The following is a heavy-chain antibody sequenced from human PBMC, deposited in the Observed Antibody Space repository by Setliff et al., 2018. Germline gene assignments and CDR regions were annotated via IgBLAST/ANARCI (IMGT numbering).Heavy chain of an antibody. CDR2: IYPGDSDT. D-gene: IGHD4-17*01. CDR3: ARSDYGDYFAWDSYGMDV. V-gene: IGHV5-51*01. Sequence: GESLKISCKSSGYTFTNYWIGWVRQMPGKGLEWMGIIYPGDSDTRYSPSFQGQVTISADRSTRTAYLQWSSLKAPDTAFYYCARSDYGDYFAWDSYGMDVWGKGTSVTVSS. J-gene: IGHJ6*04. CDR1: GYTFTNYW.